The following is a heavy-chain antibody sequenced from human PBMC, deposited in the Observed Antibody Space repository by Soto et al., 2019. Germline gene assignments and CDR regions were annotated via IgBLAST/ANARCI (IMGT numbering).Heavy chain of an antibody. CDR2: IYYSGST. D-gene: IGHD2-15*01. J-gene: IGHJ4*02. Sequence: SETLSLTCTVSGGSISSGGYYWSWIRQHPGKGLEWIGYIYYSGSTYYNPSLKSRVTISVDTSKNQFSLKLSSVTAADTTVYYCARDVSILDGGVVAAWYFDYWGQGTLVTVSS. CDR1: GGSISSGGYY. V-gene: IGHV4-31*03. CDR3: ARDVSILDGGVVAAWYFDY.